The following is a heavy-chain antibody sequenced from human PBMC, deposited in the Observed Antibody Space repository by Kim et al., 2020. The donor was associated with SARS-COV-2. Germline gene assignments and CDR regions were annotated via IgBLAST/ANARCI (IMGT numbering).Heavy chain of an antibody. D-gene: IGHD6-19*01. CDR1: GYSFTSYW. CDR3: ARLLGGNIAVAGDFDY. V-gene: IGHV5-51*01. J-gene: IGHJ4*02. Sequence: GESLKISCKGSGYSFTSYWIGWVRQMPGKGLEWMGIIYPGDSDTRYSTSFQGQVTISADKSISTAYLQWSSLKASDTAMYYCARLLGGNIAVAGDFDYWGQGTLVTVSS. CDR2: IYPGDSDT.